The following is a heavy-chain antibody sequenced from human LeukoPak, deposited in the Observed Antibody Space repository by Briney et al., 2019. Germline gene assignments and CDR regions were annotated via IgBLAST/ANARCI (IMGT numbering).Heavy chain of an antibody. CDR1: GYTLTELS. CDR3: ATRYYDFWSGESDY. J-gene: IGHJ4*02. V-gene: IGHV1-24*01. D-gene: IGHD3-3*01. Sequence: ASVKVSCKVSGYTLTELSMHWVRRAPGKGLEWMGGFDPEDGETIYAQKFRGRVTMTEDTSTDTAYMELSSLRSEDTAVYYCATRYYDFWSGESDYWGQGTLVTVSS. CDR2: FDPEDGET.